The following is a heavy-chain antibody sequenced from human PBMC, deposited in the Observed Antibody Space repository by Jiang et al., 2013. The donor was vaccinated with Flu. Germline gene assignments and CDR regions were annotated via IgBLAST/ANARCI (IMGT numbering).Heavy chain of an antibody. V-gene: IGHV4-61*01. CDR3: ARTSGDSGSYEIDY. D-gene: IGHD1-26*01. CDR2: IYYSGST. CDR1: GGSVSSGSYY. Sequence: LVKPSETLSLTCTVSGGSVSSGSYYWSWIRQPPGKGLEWIGYIYYSGSTNYNPSLKSRVTISVDTSKNQFSLKLSSVTAADTAVYYCARTSGDSGSYEIDYWGQGTLVTVSS. J-gene: IGHJ4*02.